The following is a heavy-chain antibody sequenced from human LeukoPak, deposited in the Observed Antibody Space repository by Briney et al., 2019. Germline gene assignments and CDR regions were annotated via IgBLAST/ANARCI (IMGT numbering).Heavy chain of an antibody. CDR2: ISSSGSTI. V-gene: IGHV3-11*01. D-gene: IGHD3-3*01. Sequence: GGSLRLSCAASGFTFSDYYMSWIRQAPGKGLEWVSYISSSGSTIYYADSVKGRFTISRDNAKNSLYLQMNSLRAEDTAVYYCASATYYDFWSGYYHFDYWGQGTLVTVSS. CDR3: ASATYYDFWSGYYHFDY. CDR1: GFTFSDYY. J-gene: IGHJ4*02.